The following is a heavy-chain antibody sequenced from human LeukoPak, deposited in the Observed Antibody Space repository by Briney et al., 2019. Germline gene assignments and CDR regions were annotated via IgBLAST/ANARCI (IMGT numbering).Heavy chain of an antibody. CDR3: ARDQAVADSAFDY. D-gene: IGHD6-19*01. Sequence: GRSLRLSCAASGFTSSSYAMHWVRQAPGKGLEWVAVISYDGSNKYYADSVKGRFTISRDNSKNTLYLQMNSLRAEDTAVYYCARDQAVADSAFDYWGQGTLVTVSS. J-gene: IGHJ4*02. CDR1: GFTSSSYA. V-gene: IGHV3-30*04. CDR2: ISYDGSNK.